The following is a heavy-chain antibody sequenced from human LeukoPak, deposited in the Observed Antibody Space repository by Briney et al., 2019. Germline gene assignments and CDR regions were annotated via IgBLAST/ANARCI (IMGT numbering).Heavy chain of an antibody. CDR2: INPNSGGT. J-gene: IGHJ6*03. Sequence: ASVKVSCKASGYTFTGYYMHWVRQAPGQGLEWVGWINPNSGGTNYAQKFQGRVTMTRDTSISTAYMELSRLRSDDTAVYYCARGVSGTYYYYYMDVWGKGTTVTVSS. D-gene: IGHD6-19*01. CDR1: GYTFTGYY. CDR3: ARGVSGTYYYYYMDV. V-gene: IGHV1-2*02.